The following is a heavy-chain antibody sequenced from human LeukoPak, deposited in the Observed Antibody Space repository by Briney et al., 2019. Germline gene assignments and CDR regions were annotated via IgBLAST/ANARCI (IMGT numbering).Heavy chain of an antibody. CDR3: AKAPPLYGSGSYCHY. D-gene: IGHD3-10*01. CDR1: GFTFSSYA. Sequence: GGSLRLSCAASGFTFSSYAMHWVRQAPGKGLEWVAVISYDGSNKYYADSVKGRFTISRDNSKNTLYLQMNSLRAEDTAVYYCAKAPPLYGSGSYCHYWGQGTLVTVSS. J-gene: IGHJ4*02. V-gene: IGHV3-30-3*01. CDR2: ISYDGSNK.